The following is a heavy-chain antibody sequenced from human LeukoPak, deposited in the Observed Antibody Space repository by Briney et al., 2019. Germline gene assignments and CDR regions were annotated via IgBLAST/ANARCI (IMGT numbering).Heavy chain of an antibody. Sequence: GGSLRLSCAASGFTFSSYWMHWVRQAPGKGLVWVSRINSDGSSTSYADSVKGRFTISRDNSKNTLYLQMNSLRAEDTAVYYCAKDKGYSYDSSGYDYWGQGTLVTVSS. J-gene: IGHJ4*02. CDR2: INSDGSST. V-gene: IGHV3-74*01. CDR3: AKDKGYSYDSSGYDY. CDR1: GFTFSSYW. D-gene: IGHD3-22*01.